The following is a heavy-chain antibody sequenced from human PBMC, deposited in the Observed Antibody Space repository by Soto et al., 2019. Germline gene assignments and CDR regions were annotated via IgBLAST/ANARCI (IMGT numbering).Heavy chain of an antibody. Sequence: GGSLRLSCAASGFTFSDYYMSWIRQAPGKGLEWVSYISSSGSTIYYADSVKGRFTISRDNAKNSLYLQMNSLRAEDTAVYYCARDWDSSSWYSNWFDPWGQGTLVTVSS. V-gene: IGHV3-11*01. J-gene: IGHJ5*02. CDR3: ARDWDSSSWYSNWFDP. D-gene: IGHD6-13*01. CDR2: ISSSGSTI. CDR1: GFTFSDYY.